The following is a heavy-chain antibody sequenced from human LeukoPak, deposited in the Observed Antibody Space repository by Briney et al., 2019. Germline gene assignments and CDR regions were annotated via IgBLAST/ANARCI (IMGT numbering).Heavy chain of an antibody. CDR3: ARDVYGSGSPNWFDP. CDR1: GGSINSSNYY. CDR2: IYYSGST. Sequence: SETLSLTCTVSGGSINSSNYYWGWIRQPPGKGLEWIGYIYYSGSTNYNPSLKSRVTISVDTSKNQFSLKLSSVTAADTAVYYCARDVYGSGSPNWFDPWGQGTLVTVSS. D-gene: IGHD3-10*01. V-gene: IGHV4-61*01. J-gene: IGHJ5*02.